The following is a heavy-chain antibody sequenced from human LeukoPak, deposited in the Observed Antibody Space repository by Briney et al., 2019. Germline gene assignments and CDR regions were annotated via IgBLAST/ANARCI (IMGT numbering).Heavy chain of an antibody. CDR3: ARPTQQQLVFDAFDI. CDR2: INPSGGST. J-gene: IGHJ3*02. Sequence: ASVKVSCKAPGYTFTNYYIHWVRQAPGQGLEWMGIINPSGGSTTYAQKFQGRVTMGRDTSTSTVYMELSSLRFEDTAVYYCARPTQQQLVFDAFDIWGQGTMVTVSS. CDR1: GYTFTNYY. D-gene: IGHD6-13*01. V-gene: IGHV1-46*01.